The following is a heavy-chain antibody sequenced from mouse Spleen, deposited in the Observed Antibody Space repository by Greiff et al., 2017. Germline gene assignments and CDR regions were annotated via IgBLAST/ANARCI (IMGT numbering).Heavy chain of an antibody. CDR1: GFTFSSYA. J-gene: IGHJ1*01. CDR3: ARNWEGYWYFDV. Sequence: EVKLMESGGGLVKPGGSLKLSCAASGFTFSSYAMSWVRQTPEKRLEWVATISSGGSYTYYPDSVKGRFTISRDNAKNTLYLQMSSLRSEDTAMYYCARNWEGYWYFDVWGAGTTVTVSS. V-gene: IGHV5-9-1*01. CDR2: ISSGGSYT. D-gene: IGHD4-1*01.